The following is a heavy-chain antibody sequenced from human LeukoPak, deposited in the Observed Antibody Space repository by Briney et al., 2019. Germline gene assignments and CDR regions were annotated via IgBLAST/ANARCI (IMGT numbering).Heavy chain of an antibody. V-gene: IGHV3-7*01. CDR1: VFTFIRHW. CDR3: ARGPDYGDRLDFFDY. CDR2: IKQDGSQ. D-gene: IGHD4-17*01. Sequence: GGSLRLSCVASVFTFIRHWMGWVRQAPGKGPGWVASIKQDGSQYYVDSVKGRFIISRDNAKNSLYLQMNSLRAEDTAVYSCARGPDYGDRLDFFDYWGQGTLVTVSS. J-gene: IGHJ4*02.